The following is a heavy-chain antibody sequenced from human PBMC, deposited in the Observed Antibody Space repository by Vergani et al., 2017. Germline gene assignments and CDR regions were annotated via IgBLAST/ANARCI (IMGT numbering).Heavy chain of an antibody. CDR3: ARGNCGVNCPKYNWLAP. CDR1: GGSMSDFY. D-gene: IGHD2-21*01. V-gene: IGHV4-4*07. CDR2: IYPNGNG. Sequence: QVHLQESGPGVVKPSDTLSLTCTVSGGSMSDFYWTWIRPPAGRGLECIGRIYPNGNGNYNESLRSRLTMSIDTSRSQFSLSLSSVTAADTAVYYCARGNCGVNCPKYNWLAPWGRGILVTVSS. J-gene: IGHJ5*02.